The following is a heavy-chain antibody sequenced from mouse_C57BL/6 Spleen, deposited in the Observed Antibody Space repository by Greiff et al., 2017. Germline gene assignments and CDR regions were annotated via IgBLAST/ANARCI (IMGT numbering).Heavy chain of an antibody. D-gene: IGHD2-3*01. CDR1: GYTFTDYY. Sequence: EVQLQQSGPELVKPGASVKISCKASGYTFTDYYMNWVKQSHGKSLEWIGDINPNNGGTSYNQKFKGKATLTVDKSSSTAYMELRSLTSEDSAVYYCASPLYDGYYVNYAMDYWGQGTSVTVSS. CDR3: ASPLYDGYYVNYAMDY. CDR2: INPNNGGT. V-gene: IGHV1-26*01. J-gene: IGHJ4*01.